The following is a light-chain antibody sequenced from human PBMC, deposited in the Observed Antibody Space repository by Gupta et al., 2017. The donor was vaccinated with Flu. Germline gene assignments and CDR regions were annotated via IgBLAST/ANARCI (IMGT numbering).Light chain of an antibody. V-gene: IGKV2-30*01. CDR1: QGLVYSDGNTY. Sequence: VVMTQSPLSLPVTLGQPASISCRSSQGLVYSDGNTYLHWFQQRPGQSPRRLIYQGSHRECGVPDRFSGSGSGTDFTLKISRVEADDVGIYFCMQGAHCPWAFGQGTTGEIK. CDR2: QGS. J-gene: IGKJ1*01. CDR3: MQGAHCPWA.